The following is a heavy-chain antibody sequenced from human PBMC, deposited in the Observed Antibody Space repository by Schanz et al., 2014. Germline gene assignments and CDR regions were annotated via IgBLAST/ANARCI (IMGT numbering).Heavy chain of an antibody. J-gene: IGHJ4*02. V-gene: IGHV3-23*01. Sequence: EVQLLESGGGLVQPGGSLRLSCTASGFTFSSYAMSWVRQAPGKGLEWVSYISSSSSTRYYADSVKGRFTISRDNSKNTLYLQMNSLRPEDTAVYYCAKYRGYYRVSGSYRELEYWGQGTLVTVSS. D-gene: IGHD3-10*01. CDR3: AKYRGYYRVSGSYRELEY. CDR2: ISSSSSTR. CDR1: GFTFSSYA.